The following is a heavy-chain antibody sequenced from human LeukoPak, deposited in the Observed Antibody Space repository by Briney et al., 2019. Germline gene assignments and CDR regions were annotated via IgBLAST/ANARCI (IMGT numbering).Heavy chain of an antibody. D-gene: IGHD1-26*01. Sequence: GGSLRLSCAASGFTFSSYSMNWVRQAPGQRLEWVSSITSGSSYIYYADSVKGRFTISRDNAKSSLYLQMDSLRAEDTAVYYCARDPYSGNYGAYYYYYMDVWGKGTTVTISS. CDR3: ARDPYSGNYGAYYYYYMDV. V-gene: IGHV3-21*01. CDR1: GFTFSSYS. CDR2: ITSGSSYI. J-gene: IGHJ6*03.